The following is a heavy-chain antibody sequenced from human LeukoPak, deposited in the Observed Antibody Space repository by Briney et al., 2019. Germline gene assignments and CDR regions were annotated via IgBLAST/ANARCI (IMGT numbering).Heavy chain of an antibody. J-gene: IGHJ4*02. Sequence: GGSLRLSCAASGFTVSSNYMNWVRQAPGKGLEWVSSISSNSSYIYYADSVKGRFTISRDNAKNSLYLQMNSLRAEDTAVYYCARGRDDYGDYVLYWGQGTLVTISS. V-gene: IGHV3-21*01. D-gene: IGHD4-17*01. CDR2: ISSNSSYI. CDR1: GFTVSSNY. CDR3: ARGRDDYGDYVLY.